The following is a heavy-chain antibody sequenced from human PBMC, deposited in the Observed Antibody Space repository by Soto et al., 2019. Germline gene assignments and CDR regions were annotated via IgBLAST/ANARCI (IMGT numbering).Heavy chain of an antibody. CDR2: IDSSGEK. Sequence: QVTLKESGPVLVKPTATLTLRCTVSGLSITDSEMGVSWIRQPPGQPLEWLAHIDSSGEKSYRTFLKSRHAISKDTSKSQIVLTMTNMDLADTATYYCARRHLAVAVSPWFDRWGQGIPVTVSS. V-gene: IGHV2-26*01. CDR1: GLSITDSEMG. CDR3: ARRHLAVAVSPWFDR. D-gene: IGHD6-19*01. J-gene: IGHJ5*02.